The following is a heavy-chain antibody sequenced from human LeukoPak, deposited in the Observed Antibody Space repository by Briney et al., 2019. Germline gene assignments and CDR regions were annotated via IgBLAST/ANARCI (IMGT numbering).Heavy chain of an antibody. CDR3: ARDGYSYGYVSY. CDR2: INPNSGGT. Sequence: ASVKVSCKASGYTFTGYYMHWVRQAPGRGLEWMGWINPNSGGTNYAQKFQGRVTMTRDTSISTAYMELSRLRSDDTAVYYCARDGYSYGYVSYWGQGTLVTVSS. CDR1: GYTFTGYY. V-gene: IGHV1-2*02. J-gene: IGHJ4*02. D-gene: IGHD5-18*01.